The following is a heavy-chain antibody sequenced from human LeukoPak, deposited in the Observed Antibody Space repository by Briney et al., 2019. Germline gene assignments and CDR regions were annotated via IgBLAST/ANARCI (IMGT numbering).Heavy chain of an antibody. J-gene: IGHJ6*03. Sequence: SETLSLTCTVSGGSISSYYWSWIRQPPGKGLEWIGYIYYSGSTNYNPSLKSRVTMSVDTSKNQFSLKLSSVTAADTAVYYCARGGLTFDYYYYYYMDVWGKGTTVTVSS. D-gene: IGHD1-20*01. CDR1: GGSISSYY. CDR3: ARGGLTFDYYYYYYMDV. V-gene: IGHV4-59*12. CDR2: IYYSGST.